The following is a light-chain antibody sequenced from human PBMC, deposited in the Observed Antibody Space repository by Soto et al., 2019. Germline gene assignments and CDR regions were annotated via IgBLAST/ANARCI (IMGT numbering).Light chain of an antibody. J-gene: IGKJ2*01. Sequence: DIQMTQSPSTLSASVGDRVTITCRASQSISSWLAWYQQKPGKAPKLLIYDASSLESGVPSRFSGSGSGTEFTLTISSLQPDDFATNYCQQYNSYSAFGQGTKLEIK. V-gene: IGKV1-5*01. CDR3: QQYNSYSA. CDR1: QSISSW. CDR2: DAS.